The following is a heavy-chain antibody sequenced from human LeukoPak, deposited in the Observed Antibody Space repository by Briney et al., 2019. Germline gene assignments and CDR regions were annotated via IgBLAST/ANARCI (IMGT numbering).Heavy chain of an antibody. CDR3: ARVRRCTTAECYRWFDP. CDR2: INPNSGGT. Sequence: ASVKVSCKASGYTFLDYYMHWVRQAPGQGGEGRGWINPNSGGTNYAQKFQGRVTVTRDTSISTVYMDLSGLTSDDTAMYYCARVRRCTTAECYRWFDPWGQGTLVTVSS. D-gene: IGHD2-8*01. V-gene: IGHV1-2*02. J-gene: IGHJ5*02. CDR1: GYTFLDYY.